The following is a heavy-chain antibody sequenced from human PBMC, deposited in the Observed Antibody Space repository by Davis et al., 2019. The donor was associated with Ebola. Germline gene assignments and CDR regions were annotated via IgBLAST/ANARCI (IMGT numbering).Heavy chain of an antibody. CDR2: INPSGGST. Sequence: AASVKVSYKASGYTFTSYYMHWVRQAPGQGLEWMGIINPSGGSTSYAQKFQGRVTMTRDTFTSTVYMELSSLRSEDTAVYYCARESCSGGSCYSTFDYWGQGTLVTVSS. V-gene: IGHV1-46*01. CDR1: GYTFTSYY. J-gene: IGHJ4*02. D-gene: IGHD2-15*01. CDR3: ARESCSGGSCYSTFDY.